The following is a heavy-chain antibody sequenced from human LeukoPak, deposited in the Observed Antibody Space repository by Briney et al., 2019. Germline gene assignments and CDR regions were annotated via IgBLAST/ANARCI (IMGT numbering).Heavy chain of an antibody. CDR3: ARESTGWGLLRRRYQYYYMDV. CDR2: IRSKANSYAT. D-gene: IGHD1-26*01. CDR1: GITFSGSA. Sequence: GGSLRLSCAASGITFSGSAMHWVRQASGKGLEWVGRIRSKANSYATAYAASVKGRFTISRDDSKNTAYLQMNSLRAEDTAVYYCARESTGWGLLRRRYQYYYMDVWGKGTTVTVSS. V-gene: IGHV3-73*01. J-gene: IGHJ6*03.